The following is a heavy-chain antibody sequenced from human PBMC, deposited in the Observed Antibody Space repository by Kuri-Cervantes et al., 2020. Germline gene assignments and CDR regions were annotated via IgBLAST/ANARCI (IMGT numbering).Heavy chain of an antibody. CDR3: ARSTTPYCSSTSCRNYYYYYYMGV. CDR1: GYTFTSYD. CDR2: MNPNSGNT. J-gene: IGHJ6*03. D-gene: IGHD2-2*01. Sequence: ASVKVSCKASGYTFTSYDINWVRQATGQGLEWMGWMNPNSGNTGYAQKLQGRVTMTTDTSTSTAYMELRSLRSDDTAVYYCARSTTPYCSSTSCRNYYYYYYMGVWGKGTTVTVSS. V-gene: IGHV1-8*01.